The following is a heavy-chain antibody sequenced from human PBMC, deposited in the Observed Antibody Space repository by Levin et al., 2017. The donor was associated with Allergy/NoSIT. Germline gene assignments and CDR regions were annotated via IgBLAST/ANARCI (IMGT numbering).Heavy chain of an antibody. V-gene: IGHV3-23*01. D-gene: IGHD6-25*01. J-gene: IGHJ3*02. CDR2: ISGSGGST. CDR1: GFTFSSYA. CDR3: AKASKFSAAFDI. Sequence: GESLKISCAASGFTFSSYAMSWVRQAPGKGLEWVSAISGSGGSTYYADSVKGRFTISRDNSKNTLYLQMNSLRAEDTAVYYCAKASKFSAAFDIWGQGTMVTVSS.